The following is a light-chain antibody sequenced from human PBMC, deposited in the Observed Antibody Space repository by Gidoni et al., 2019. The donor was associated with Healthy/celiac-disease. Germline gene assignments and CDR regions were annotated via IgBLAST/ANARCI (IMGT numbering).Light chain of an antibody. Sequence: EIVWTQSPGTLSLSPGEIATLSCRSSQSVSSSYLAWYQQKPGQAPRLLIYGASSRATGIPDRFSGSGSGTDFTLTISRMEHEDVAVYYWSGTFGQGTKVEIK. CDR1: QSVSSSY. V-gene: IGKV3-20*01. CDR3: SGT. J-gene: IGKJ1*01. CDR2: GAS.